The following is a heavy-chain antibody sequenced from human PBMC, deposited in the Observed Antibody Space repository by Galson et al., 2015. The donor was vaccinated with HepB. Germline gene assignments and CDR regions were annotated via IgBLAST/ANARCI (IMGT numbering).Heavy chain of an antibody. Sequence: SVKVSCKASGGTFSSYAISWVRQAPGQGLEWMGGIIPIFGTANYAQKFQGRVTITADESTSTAYMELSSLRSEDTAVYYCARKPMVRGVITHYYYYGMDVWGQGTTVTVSS. J-gene: IGHJ6*02. V-gene: IGHV1-69*13. D-gene: IGHD3-10*01. CDR2: IIPIFGTA. CDR3: ARKPMVRGVITHYYYYGMDV. CDR1: GGTFSSYA.